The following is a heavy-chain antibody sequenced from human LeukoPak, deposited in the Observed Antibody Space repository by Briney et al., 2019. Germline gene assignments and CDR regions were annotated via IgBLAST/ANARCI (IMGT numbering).Heavy chain of an antibody. CDR1: GFTFSSYG. CDR2: ISYDGSNK. CDR3: AKDKWIRREAMSGTDY. D-gene: IGHD6-19*01. Sequence: GRSLTLSCAASGFTFSSYGMHWVRQAPGTGPEWVAMISYDGSNKYYGDSARGRFSISRDNSGNTLYLRMNSLRPEDTAVYFCAKDKWIRREAMSGTDYRGQGTLVTVSS. V-gene: IGHV3-30*18. J-gene: IGHJ4*02.